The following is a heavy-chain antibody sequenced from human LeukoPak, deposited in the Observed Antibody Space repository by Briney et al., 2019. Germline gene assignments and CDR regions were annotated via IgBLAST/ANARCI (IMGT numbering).Heavy chain of an antibody. CDR3: ARVKYSSGWYYDP. Sequence: SKTLSLTCTVSGGSISSYYWSWIRQPPGKGLEWIGRIYTSGSTNYNPSLKSRVTMSVDTSKNQFSLKLSSVTAADTAVYYCARVKYSSGWYYDPWGQGTLVTVSS. V-gene: IGHV4-4*07. D-gene: IGHD6-19*01. CDR2: IYTSGST. CDR1: GGSISSYY. J-gene: IGHJ5*02.